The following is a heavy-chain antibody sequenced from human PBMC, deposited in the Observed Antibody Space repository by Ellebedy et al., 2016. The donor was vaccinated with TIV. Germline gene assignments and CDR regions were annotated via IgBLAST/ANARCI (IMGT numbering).Heavy chain of an antibody. CDR2: IIPIFGTA. CDR3: ARVEGYDFWSGNSRFPNWFDP. D-gene: IGHD3-3*01. Sequence: SVKVSXXASGGTFSSYAISWVRQAPGQGLEWMGGIIPIFGTANYAQKLQGRVTMTTDTSTSTAYMELRSLRSEDTAVYYCARVEGYDFWSGNSRFPNWFDPWGQGTLVTVSS. CDR1: GGTFSSYA. J-gene: IGHJ5*02. V-gene: IGHV1-69*05.